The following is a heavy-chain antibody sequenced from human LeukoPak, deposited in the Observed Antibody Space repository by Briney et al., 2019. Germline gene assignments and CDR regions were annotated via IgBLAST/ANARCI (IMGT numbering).Heavy chain of an antibody. D-gene: IGHD5-18*01. CDR1: GGSISSYY. CDR2: IYYSGST. Sequence: SETLSLTCTVSGGSISSYYWSWIRQPPGKGLEWIGYIYYSGSTNYNPSLKSRVTISVDTSKNQFSLKLSSVTAADTAMCYCARGSRYSYGALTGWFDPWGQGTLVTVSS. J-gene: IGHJ5*02. CDR3: ARGSRYSYGALTGWFDP. V-gene: IGHV4-59*01.